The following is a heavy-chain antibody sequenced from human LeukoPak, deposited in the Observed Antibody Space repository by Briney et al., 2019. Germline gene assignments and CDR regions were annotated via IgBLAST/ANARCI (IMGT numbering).Heavy chain of an antibody. CDR3: VRDWGYDSSGYWQKFFDT. CDR2: INHDGSST. V-gene: IGHV3-74*01. Sequence: GGSLRLSCGASGFTFTTFWMHWVRQAPGKGLVWVSRINHDGSSTNYADSVKGRFTISRDNAKNTVYLQMNSLRAEDTAVYYCVRDWGYDSSGYWQKFFDTWGQGTLVTVSS. J-gene: IGHJ4*02. CDR1: GFTFTTFW. D-gene: IGHD3-22*01.